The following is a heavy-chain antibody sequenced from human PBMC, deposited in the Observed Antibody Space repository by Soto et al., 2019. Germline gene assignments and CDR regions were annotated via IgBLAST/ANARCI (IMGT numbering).Heavy chain of an antibody. CDR2: IIPILGIA. V-gene: IGHV1-69*02. Sequence: ASVKVSCKASGGTFSSYTISWVRQAPGQGLEWMGRIIPILGIANYAQKFQGRVTITADKSTSTAYMELSSLRSEDTAVYYCARGLTFGTITGTTNWFDPWGQGTLVTVSS. D-gene: IGHD1-20*01. CDR1: GGTFSSYT. CDR3: ARGLTFGTITGTTNWFDP. J-gene: IGHJ5*02.